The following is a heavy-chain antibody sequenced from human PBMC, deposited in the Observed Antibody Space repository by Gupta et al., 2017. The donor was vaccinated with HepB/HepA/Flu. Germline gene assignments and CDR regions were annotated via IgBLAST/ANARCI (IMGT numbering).Heavy chain of an antibody. CDR1: GFTFCGYW. CDR3: ARGHSWFLNY. Sequence: EVQLVESGGGLIQPGGSRRLSCVTSGFTFCGYWLHWVRQAPGKGLLWLSQISPDGNLKTYADSVKGRFTVSRDNAKSTLYLQMNSLRDDDTAVYYCARGHSWFLNYWGQGTLVTVSS. V-gene: IGHV3-74*01. J-gene: IGHJ4*02. D-gene: IGHD3-3*01. CDR2: ISPDGNLK.